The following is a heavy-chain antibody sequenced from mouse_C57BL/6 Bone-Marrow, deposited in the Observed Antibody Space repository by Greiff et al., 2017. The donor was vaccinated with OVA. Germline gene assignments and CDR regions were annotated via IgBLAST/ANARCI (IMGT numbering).Heavy chain of an antibody. CDR3: ATPYDYDGFDY. V-gene: IGHV5-17*01. D-gene: IGHD2-4*01. Sequence: EVMLVESGGGLVKPGGSLKLSCAASGFTFSDYGMHWVRQAPEKGLEWVAYISSGSSTIYYADTVKGRFTISRDNAKNTLFLQMTSLRSEDTAMYYCATPYDYDGFDYWGQGTTLTVSS. J-gene: IGHJ2*01. CDR2: ISSGSSTI. CDR1: GFTFSDYG.